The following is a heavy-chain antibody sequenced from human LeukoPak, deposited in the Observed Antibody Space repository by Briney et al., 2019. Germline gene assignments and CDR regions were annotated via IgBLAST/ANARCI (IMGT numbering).Heavy chain of an antibody. Sequence: GGSLRLSCAASGFTFSTYAMSWVRQAPGKRLEWVSFMSGSGDKTYYADSVKGRFTISRDNSKNTLYLQMNSLRADDTAIYFCASSGNYLYDFDNWGQGNQVTVSS. J-gene: IGHJ4*02. D-gene: IGHD1-26*01. CDR1: GFTFSTYA. V-gene: IGHV3-23*01. CDR3: ASSGNYLYDFDN. CDR2: MSGSGDKT.